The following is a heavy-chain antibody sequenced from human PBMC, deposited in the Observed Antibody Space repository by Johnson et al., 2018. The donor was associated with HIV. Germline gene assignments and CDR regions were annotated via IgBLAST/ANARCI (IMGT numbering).Heavy chain of an antibody. CDR2: IKSKTDGETT. D-gene: IGHD1-26*01. J-gene: IGHJ3*02. Sequence: VQLVESGGGLVKPGGSLRLSCAASGFTFSNAWMSWVRQAPGKGLEWVGRIKSKTDGETTDYAAPVKGRFTISRDDSKNTLYVQMNSLKTEDTAVYYCTESGSYYPPDAFDIWGQGTMVTVSS. CDR3: TESGSYYPPDAFDI. V-gene: IGHV3-15*01. CDR1: GFTFSNAW.